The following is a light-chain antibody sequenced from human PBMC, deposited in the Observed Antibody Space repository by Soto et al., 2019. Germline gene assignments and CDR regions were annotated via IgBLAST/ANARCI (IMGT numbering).Light chain of an antibody. J-gene: IGKJ1*01. CDR1: QSVPSSD. CDR3: QQFVISRT. Sequence: IVLTQSPGTLSLSPGERATLSCRTSQSVPSSDLAWYQQKPGQPPRLLICGASTRATGVPDRFSASGSGINFSLTINHQERDGFAVYYRQQFVISRTFGQGTSVEFE. CDR2: GAS. V-gene: IGKV3-20*01.